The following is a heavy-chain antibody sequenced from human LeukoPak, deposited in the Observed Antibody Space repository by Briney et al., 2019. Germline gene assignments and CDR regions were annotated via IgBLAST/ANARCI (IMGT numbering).Heavy chain of an antibody. CDR2: INSDGSST. Sequence: GGPLRLSCAASGFTFSSYWMHWVRQAPGKGLVWVSRINSDGSSTSYADSVKGRFTISRDNAKNTLYLQMNSLRAEDTAVYYCARALYYYDSSGYPNWFDPWGQGTLVTVSS. V-gene: IGHV3-74*01. J-gene: IGHJ5*02. CDR3: ARALYYYDSSGYPNWFDP. D-gene: IGHD3-22*01. CDR1: GFTFSSYW.